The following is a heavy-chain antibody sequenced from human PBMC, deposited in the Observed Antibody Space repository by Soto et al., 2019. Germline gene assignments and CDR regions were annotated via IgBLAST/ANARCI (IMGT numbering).Heavy chain of an antibody. CDR2: INHSGST. Sequence: PSETLSLTCAVYGGSFSGYYWSWIRQPPGKGLEWIGEINHSGSTDYNPSLKSRITISVDTSKNQFSLKLSSVTAADTAVYYCARSWYHAFDIWGQGTMVT. CDR1: GGSFSGYY. V-gene: IGHV4-34*01. J-gene: IGHJ3*02. D-gene: IGHD1-20*01. CDR3: ARSWYHAFDI.